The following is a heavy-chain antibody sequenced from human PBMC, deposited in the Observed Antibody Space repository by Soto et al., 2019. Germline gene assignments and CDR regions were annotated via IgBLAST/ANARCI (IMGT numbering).Heavy chain of an antibody. Sequence: SVKVSCKASGGTFSSYAISWVRQAPGQGLEWMGGIIPIFGTANYAQKFQGRVTITADESTSTAYMELSSLRSEDTAVYYCARGRQPGYYYYYGMDVWGQGTTVTVS. CDR1: GGTFSSYA. V-gene: IGHV1-69*13. CDR2: IIPIFGTA. CDR3: ARGRQPGYYYYYGMDV. D-gene: IGHD6-13*01. J-gene: IGHJ6*02.